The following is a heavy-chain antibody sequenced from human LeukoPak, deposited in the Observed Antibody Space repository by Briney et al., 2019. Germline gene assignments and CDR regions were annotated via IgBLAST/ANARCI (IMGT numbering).Heavy chain of an antibody. V-gene: IGHV3-64*01. D-gene: IGHD1-26*01. CDR1: GFTFSSYA. CDR3: ARGPPSGSYWTSDY. Sequence: GGSLRLSCAASGFTFSSYAMHWVRQAPGKGLEYVSAISSNGGSTYYANSVKGRFTISRDNSKNTLYLQMGSLRAEDMAVYYCARGPPSGSYWTSDYWGQETLVTVSS. CDR2: ISSNGGST. J-gene: IGHJ4*02.